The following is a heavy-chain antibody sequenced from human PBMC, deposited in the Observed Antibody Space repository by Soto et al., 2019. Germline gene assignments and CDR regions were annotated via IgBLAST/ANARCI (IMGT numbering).Heavy chain of an antibody. CDR1: GFSFNSYS. D-gene: IGHD3-10*01. J-gene: IGHJ6*01. V-gene: IGHV3-21*01. Sequence: EVQLVESGGGLVKPGGSLTLSCAASGFSFNSYSMNCVRQAPGKGLEWVPSIGGVDNCKYYADSVEGRFTISRDNVKNSLFLKLNGLRAEATATYYCARDSVRGGLPQYGMDLWGPGTMVTVFS. CDR2: IGGVDNCK. CDR3: ARDSVRGGLPQYGMDL.